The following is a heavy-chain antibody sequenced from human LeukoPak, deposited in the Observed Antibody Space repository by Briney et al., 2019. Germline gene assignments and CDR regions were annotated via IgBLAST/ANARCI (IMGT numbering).Heavy chain of an antibody. CDR3: ARYTAMDYYYYYYGMDV. CDR2: INPNSGGT. D-gene: IGHD5-18*01. J-gene: IGHJ6*02. V-gene: IGHV1-2*06. CDR1: GYTFTGYY. Sequence: ASVKVSCKASGYTFTGYYMHWVRQAPGQGLEWMGRINPNSGGTNYAQKFQGRVTMTRDTSISTAYMELSRLRSDDTAVYYCARYTAMDYYYYYYGMDVWGQGTTVTVSS.